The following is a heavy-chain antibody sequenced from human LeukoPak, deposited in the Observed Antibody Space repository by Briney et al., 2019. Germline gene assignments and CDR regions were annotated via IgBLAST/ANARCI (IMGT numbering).Heavy chain of an antibody. J-gene: IGHJ4*02. Sequence: SQTLSLTCALSGDSVSTNSDAWNWIRQSPSRGLEWLGRTYYRFSWYIDYAVSVKSRIIISPDTSKNHFSLQLNSVTPEDTAIYYCARGTGVFDYWGQGTLVTVSS. CDR2: TYYRFSWYI. CDR1: GDSVSTNSDA. D-gene: IGHD7-27*01. V-gene: IGHV6-1*01. CDR3: ARGTGVFDY.